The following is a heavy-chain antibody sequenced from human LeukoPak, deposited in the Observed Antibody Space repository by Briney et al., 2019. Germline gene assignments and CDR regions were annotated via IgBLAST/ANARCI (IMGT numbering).Heavy chain of an antibody. V-gene: IGHV3-74*01. Sequence: GGSLRLSCAASGFTFSSYWMHWVRQAPGKGLVWVSLINSDGSITSYADSVKGRFTISRDNAKNTLFLQMSSLRAEDTAVYYCVREFGKIDGGTWGQGTLVTVSS. CDR1: GFTFSSYW. J-gene: IGHJ5*02. CDR3: VREFGKIDGGT. D-gene: IGHD3-16*01. CDR2: INSDGSIT.